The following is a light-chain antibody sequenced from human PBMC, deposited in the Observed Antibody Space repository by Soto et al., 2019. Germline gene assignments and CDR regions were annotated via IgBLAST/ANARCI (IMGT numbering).Light chain of an antibody. CDR1: SSDVGGYNY. CDR3: SSYTSSSTLYV. Sequence: LTQPASVSGSPGLSITISCTGTSSDVGGYNYVSWYQQHPGKAPKLMIYEVSNRPSGVSNRFSGSKSGNTASLTISGLQAEDEADYYCSSYTSSSTLYVFGTGTKGTVL. CDR2: EVS. V-gene: IGLV2-14*01. J-gene: IGLJ1*01.